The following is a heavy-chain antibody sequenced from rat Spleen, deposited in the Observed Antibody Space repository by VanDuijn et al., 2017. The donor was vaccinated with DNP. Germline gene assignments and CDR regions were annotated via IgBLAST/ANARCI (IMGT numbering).Heavy chain of an antibody. CDR2: ISTNGGGT. V-gene: IGHV5-20*01. Sequence: EVQLVESGGGLVQPGRSLKFSCAASGFTFSDYYMAWVRQPPGKGLEWFATISTNGGGTYYRDSVRGRFTISRDNAEDTLFLQMNSLRSEDTATYYCTRATGFDYWGQGVMVTVSS. D-gene: IGHD4-2*01. CDR3: TRATGFDY. CDR1: GFTFSDYY. J-gene: IGHJ2*01.